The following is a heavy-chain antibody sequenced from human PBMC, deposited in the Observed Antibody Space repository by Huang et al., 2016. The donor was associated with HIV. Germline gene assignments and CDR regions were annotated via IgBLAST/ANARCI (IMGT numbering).Heavy chain of an antibody. D-gene: IGHD4-17*01. CDR3: ASRTTVTTTSNYHYFYMDV. J-gene: IGHJ6*03. Sequence: QLQLQESGPGLVKPSETLSLTCTVSGGSISSSSSYWGWIRQSPGKGLEWIGSIDDSANGYYNPALKSRVTMSVDRSSNQFALKMHSVTAADTAVYYCASRTTVTTTSNYHYFYMDVWGKGTTVIVSS. CDR1: GGSISSSSSY. CDR2: IDDSANG. V-gene: IGHV4-39*01.